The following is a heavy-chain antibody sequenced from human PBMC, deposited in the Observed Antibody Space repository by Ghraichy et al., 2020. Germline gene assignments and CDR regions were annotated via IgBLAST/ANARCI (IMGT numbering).Heavy chain of an antibody. J-gene: IGHJ4*02. Sequence: SGPTLVKPTQTLTLTCTFSGFSLSTSGVGVGWIRQPPGKALEWLALIYWDDDKRYSPSLKSRLTITKATSKHQVVLKMTNMDPVDTATYYCAHNDYVWGSYDYWGQGTLVTVSS. V-gene: IGHV2-5*02. CDR3: AHNDYVWGSYDY. D-gene: IGHD3-16*01. CDR1: GFSLSTSGVG. CDR2: IYWDDDK.